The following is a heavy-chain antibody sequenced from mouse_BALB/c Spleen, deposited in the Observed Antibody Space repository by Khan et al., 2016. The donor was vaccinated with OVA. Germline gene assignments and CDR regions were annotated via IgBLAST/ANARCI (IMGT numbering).Heavy chain of an antibody. V-gene: IGHV2-9*02. CDR2: IWTGGST. Sequence: QVQLKESGPGLVAPSQSLSITCTVSGFSLTSYGVHWVRQPPGPGLEWLGVIWTGGSTNYNSALMSSLSISKANSKSQVFLKMNRLQTDDTARYDCARYYGNYGWYFDVWGAGTTVTVSS. CDR1: GFSLTSYG. D-gene: IGHD2-1*01. CDR3: ARYYGNYGWYFDV. J-gene: IGHJ1*01.